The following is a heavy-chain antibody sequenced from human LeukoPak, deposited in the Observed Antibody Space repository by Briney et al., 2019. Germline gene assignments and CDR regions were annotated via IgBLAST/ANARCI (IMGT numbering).Heavy chain of an antibody. CDR2: IYHSGST. Sequence: SETLSLTCTVSGGSISSSKWWSWVRQPPGKGLEWIGEIYHSGSTNYNPSLKSRVTISVDTSKNQFSLKLSSVTAADTAVYYCARGGIMITFGGVIVSPYNWFDPWGQGTLVTVSS. J-gene: IGHJ5*02. D-gene: IGHD3-16*02. CDR3: ARGGIMITFGGVIVSPYNWFDP. CDR1: GGSISSSKW. V-gene: IGHV4-4*02.